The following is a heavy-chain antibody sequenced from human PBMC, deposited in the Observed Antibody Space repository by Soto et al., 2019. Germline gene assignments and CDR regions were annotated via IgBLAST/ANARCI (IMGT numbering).Heavy chain of an antibody. CDR3: ARGGHVVVVTAALDY. V-gene: IGHV1-46*01. CDR1: GDTFTDYY. J-gene: IGHJ4*02. Sequence: QVQLMQSGAEVKKPAASVKVSCTASGDTFTDYYIHWVRQAPGQGLEWMGTVNPSGGHTTYSQHFLGRVTMTRDTSTNKLYRELTSLTSDDTAIYYCARGGHVVVVTAALDYWGQGTLVTVSS. CDR2: VNPSGGHT. D-gene: IGHD2-21*02.